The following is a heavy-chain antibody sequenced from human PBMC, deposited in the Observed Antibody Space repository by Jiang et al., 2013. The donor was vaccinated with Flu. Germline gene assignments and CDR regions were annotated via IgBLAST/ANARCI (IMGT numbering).Heavy chain of an antibody. Sequence: GPGLVKPSETLSLTCTVSGGSISSYYWSWIRQPPGKGLEWIGYIYYSGSTNYNPSLKSRVTISVDTSKNQFSLKLSSVTAADTAVYYCAKREVDTGEDYGMDVWGPRGPRVTVSS. CDR1: GGSISSYY. CDR2: IYYSGST. J-gene: IGHJ6*01. CDR3: AKREVDTGEDYGMDV. D-gene: IGHD5-18*01. V-gene: IGHV4-59*01.